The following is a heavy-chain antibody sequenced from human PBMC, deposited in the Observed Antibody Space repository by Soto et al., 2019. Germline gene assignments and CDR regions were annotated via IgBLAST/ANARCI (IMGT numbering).Heavy chain of an antibody. Sequence: GGSLRLSCVASGFTFDDYAMHWVRQPPGKGLEWVSGINWNSNTVGYADSVKGRFTVSRDNAKGSLLLQMSSLGPEDTAVYFCAMSNSNDLYYHFESWGQGNPVTVSS. V-gene: IGHV3-9*01. CDR1: GFTFDDYA. CDR3: AMSNSNDLYYHFES. CDR2: INWNSNTV. D-gene: IGHD3-22*01. J-gene: IGHJ4*02.